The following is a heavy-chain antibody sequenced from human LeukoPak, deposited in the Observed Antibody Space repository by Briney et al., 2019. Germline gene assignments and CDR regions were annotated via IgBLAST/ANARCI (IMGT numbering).Heavy chain of an antibody. CDR2: IYTGGST. D-gene: IGHD1-1*01. CDR3: ARAAYNWNDMGYYMDV. Sequence: SQTLSLTCTVSGGSISSGSYYWSWIRQPAGKGLEWIGRIYTGGSTNYNPSLKSRVTISVDTSKNQFSLKLSSVTAADTAVYYCARAAYNWNDMGYYMDVWGKGTTVIVSS. CDR1: GGSISSGSYY. V-gene: IGHV4-61*02. J-gene: IGHJ6*03.